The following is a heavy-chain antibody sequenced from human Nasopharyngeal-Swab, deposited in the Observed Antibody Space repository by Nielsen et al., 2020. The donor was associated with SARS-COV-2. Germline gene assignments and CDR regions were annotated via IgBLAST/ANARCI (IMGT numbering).Heavy chain of an antibody. CDR2: IYSGGSST. CDR3: AKKAPGVGQLWYDY. CDR1: GFTFSSYA. Sequence: GESLKISCAASGFTFSSYAMSWVRQAPGRGLEWVSVIYSGGSSTYYADSVKGRFTISRDNSKNTLYLQMNSLRAKDTAVYYCAKKAPGVGQLWYDYWGQGTLVTVSS. J-gene: IGHJ4*02. V-gene: IGHV3-23*03. D-gene: IGHD5-18*01.